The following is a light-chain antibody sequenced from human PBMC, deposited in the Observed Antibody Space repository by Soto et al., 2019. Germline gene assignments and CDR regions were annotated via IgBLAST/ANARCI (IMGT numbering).Light chain of an antibody. CDR3: QHYGASPWT. CDR1: QSINGW. CDR2: KAS. V-gene: IGKV1-5*03. Sequence: DIQLTQSPSTLSSSVGDRVTLTWLASQSINGWLAWYKQKPGQAPNLLSYKASTLESGVPSRFRGSGSGTEFTLTISRLEPEDFEVYYCQHYGASPWTFGQGTKVDIK. J-gene: IGKJ1*01.